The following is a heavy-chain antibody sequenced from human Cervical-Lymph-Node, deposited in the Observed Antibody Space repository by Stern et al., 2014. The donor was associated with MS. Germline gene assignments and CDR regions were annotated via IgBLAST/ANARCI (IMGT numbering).Heavy chain of an antibody. CDR2: ISYDGSNK. CDR3: AKDLGGSYYHYYYGMDV. D-gene: IGHD1-26*01. CDR1: GFTFSSSG. Sequence: VQLVESGGGVVQPGRSLRLSCAASGFTFSSSGLHWVRQAQGTGMEWGAVISYDGSNKYYAYSVKGRFTISRDNSKNTLYLQMNSLRAEDTAVYYCAKDLGGSYYHYYYGMDVWGQGTTVTVSS. J-gene: IGHJ6*02. V-gene: IGHV3-30*18.